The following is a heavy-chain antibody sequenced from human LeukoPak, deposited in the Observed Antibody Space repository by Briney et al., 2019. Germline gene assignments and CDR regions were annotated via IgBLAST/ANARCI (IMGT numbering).Heavy chain of an antibody. D-gene: IGHD3-3*01. J-gene: IGHJ3*02. CDR2: IYDSGST. Sequence: SETLSLTCTVSGGSIRSSYYYWGWIRQPPGKGLEWIGSIYDSGSTYYNPSLKSRVTISVDTSKNQFSLKLNSVTAADTAVYYCARFTIFGVVIPNHTFDIWGQGTMVTVSS. CDR3: ARFTIFGVVIPNHTFDI. V-gene: IGHV4-39*01. CDR1: GGSIRSSYYY.